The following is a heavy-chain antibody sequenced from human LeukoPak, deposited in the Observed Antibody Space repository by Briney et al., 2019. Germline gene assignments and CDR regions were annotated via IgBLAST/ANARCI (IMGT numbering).Heavy chain of an antibody. CDR3: VKDGPQRTLVRGFVSRFDS. Sequence: GGSLRLSCAASGCTFDDYSMHWVRQAPGKGLEWVSSISWNSGFIDYADSVKGRVTISRDNAKNFLYLLMNSLSAEDTALYYCVKDGPQRTLVRGFVSRFDSWGQGTPVTVTS. D-gene: IGHD2-2*01. V-gene: IGHV3-9*01. J-gene: IGHJ5*01. CDR1: GCTFDDYS. CDR2: ISWNSGFI.